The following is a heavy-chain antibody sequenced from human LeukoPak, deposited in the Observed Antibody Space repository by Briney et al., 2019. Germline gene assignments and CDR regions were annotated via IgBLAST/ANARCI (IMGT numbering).Heavy chain of an antibody. CDR2: IGSSGTI. CDR3: ARDGKAVAVAFDI. J-gene: IGHJ3*02. D-gene: IGHD6-19*01. Sequence: GGSLRLSCAASGFTFSSYAMSWVRQAPGKGLEWVSYIGSSGTIYYADSVKGRFTISRDNAKNSLYLQMNSLRAEDTAVYYCARDGKAVAVAFDIWGQGTMVTVSS. CDR1: GFTFSSYA. V-gene: IGHV3-48*04.